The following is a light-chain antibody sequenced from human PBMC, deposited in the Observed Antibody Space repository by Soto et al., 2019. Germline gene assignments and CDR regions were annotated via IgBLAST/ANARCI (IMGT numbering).Light chain of an antibody. V-gene: IGLV2-14*01. CDR3: CSYTTSNTRQIV. J-gene: IGLJ1*01. CDR1: SSDVGGYNY. Sequence: QSVLTQPASGSGSPGQSITLSCTETSSDVGGYNYVSWYQQHPGKAPKFMIYDVSNRPSGVSNRFSGSKSGNTASLTISGLQAEDEADYYCCSYTTSNTRQIVFGTGTKVT. CDR2: DVS.